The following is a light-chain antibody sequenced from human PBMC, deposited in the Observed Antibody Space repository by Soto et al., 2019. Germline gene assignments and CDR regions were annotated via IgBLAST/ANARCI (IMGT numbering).Light chain of an antibody. CDR2: GAS. J-gene: IGKJ5*01. Sequence: EIVMTQSPATLSVSPGERATLSCRASQSVSSNLAWYQQKPGQAPRLLIYGASTRATGIPARFSGSGSGTEFTLTISSLQSEDFALYYGQQYNNWPPITFGQGTRLEIK. V-gene: IGKV3-15*01. CDR3: QQYNNWPPIT. CDR1: QSVSSN.